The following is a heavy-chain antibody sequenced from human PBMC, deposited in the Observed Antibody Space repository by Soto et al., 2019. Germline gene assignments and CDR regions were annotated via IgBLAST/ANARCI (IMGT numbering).Heavy chain of an antibody. CDR1: GYTFTSYA. D-gene: IGHD6-13*01. CDR2: IIAGNGKT. Sequence: ASVKVSCKASGYTFTSYAIIWVRQAPGQGLEWMGWIIAGNGKTKYSQKFQGRVTITRDTSTSTAYMELSSLRSEDTALYCCARGAYSSSWYDAFDIWGQGTMVTVSS. V-gene: IGHV1-3*01. J-gene: IGHJ3*02. CDR3: ARGAYSSSWYDAFDI.